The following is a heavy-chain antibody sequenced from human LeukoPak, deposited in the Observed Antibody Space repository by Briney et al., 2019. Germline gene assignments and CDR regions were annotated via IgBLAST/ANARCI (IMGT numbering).Heavy chain of an antibody. J-gene: IGHJ6*02. D-gene: IGHD3-10*01. CDR1: GYTFTSYY. CDR3: AREDRGSGIIICYYGMDV. Sequence: ASVTVSCKASGYTFTSYYMHWVRQAPGQGIEWMGIINPGGGSTSYAQKFQGRVTMTRDTSTSTVYMELSSLRSEDTAVYYCAREDRGSGIIICYYGMDVWGQGTTVTVSS. V-gene: IGHV1-46*01. CDR2: INPGGGST.